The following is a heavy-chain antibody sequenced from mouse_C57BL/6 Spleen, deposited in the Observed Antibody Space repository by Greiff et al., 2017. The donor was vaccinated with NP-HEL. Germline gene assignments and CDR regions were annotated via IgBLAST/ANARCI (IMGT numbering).Heavy chain of an antibody. Sequence: QVHVKQSGAELVRPGASVTLSCKASGYTFTDYEMHWVKQTPVHGLEWIGAIDPETGGTAYNQKFKGKAILTADKSSSTAYMELRSLTSEDSAVYYCTRTVVASGYFDYWGQGTTLTVSS. D-gene: IGHD1-1*01. CDR3: TRTVVASGYFDY. V-gene: IGHV1-15*01. CDR1: GYTFTDYE. CDR2: IDPETGGT. J-gene: IGHJ2*01.